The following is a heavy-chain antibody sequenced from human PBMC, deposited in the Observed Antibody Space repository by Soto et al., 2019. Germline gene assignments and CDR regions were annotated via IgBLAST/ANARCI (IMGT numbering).Heavy chain of an antibody. CDR3: ARSTSMHAFDI. J-gene: IGHJ3*02. Sequence: PSETLSLTCTVSGGSISSGGYYWTWIRQHPGKGLEWIGHIYYSGSTNHNPSLKSRVTISLDTSQNQFSLKLTSVTAADTAVYYCARSTSMHAFDIWGQGTMVTV. V-gene: IGHV4-31*03. CDR2: IYYSGST. CDR1: GGSISSGGYY.